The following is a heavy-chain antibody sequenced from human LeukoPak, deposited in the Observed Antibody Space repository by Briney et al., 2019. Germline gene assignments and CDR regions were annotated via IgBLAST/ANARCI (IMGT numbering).Heavy chain of an antibody. V-gene: IGHV1-2*02. D-gene: IGHD2-15*01. J-gene: IGHJ4*02. Sequence: ASVKVSCKASGYTFTGYYMHWVRQAPGQGLEWMGWINPNSGGTNYAQKFQGRVTLTRDTSINTAYMELGSLRSDDTALYYCARDPADDDVGIDYWGQGTLITVSS. CDR1: GYTFTGYY. CDR3: ARDPADDDVGIDY. CDR2: INPNSGGT.